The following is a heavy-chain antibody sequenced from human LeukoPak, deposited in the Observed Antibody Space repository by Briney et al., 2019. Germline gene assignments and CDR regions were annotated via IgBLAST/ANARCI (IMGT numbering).Heavy chain of an antibody. J-gene: IGHJ4*02. D-gene: IGHD5-24*01. V-gene: IGHV4-4*07. CDR1: GGSISSYY. CDR3: ARGDGYSFDY. CDR2: MSASGST. Sequence: PSETLSLTCTVSGGSISSYYWSWIRQPAGKGLEWIGRMSASGSTTYNPSPKSRVTMSVDPSKNQFSLKLTSVTAADTAVYYCARGDGYSFDYWGQGTLVIVSS.